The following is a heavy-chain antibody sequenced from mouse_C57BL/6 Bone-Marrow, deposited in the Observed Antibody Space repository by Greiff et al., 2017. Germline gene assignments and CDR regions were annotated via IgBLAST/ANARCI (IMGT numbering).Heavy chain of an antibody. V-gene: IGHV8-8*01. Sequence: QVQLQQSGPGILQPSQTLSLTCSFSGFSLSTFGMGVGWIRQPSGKGLEWLAHIWWDDDKYYNPALKSRLTISKDTSKNQVFLKIANVDTADTATYYCARMWYYGSWGFAYWGQGTLVTVSA. CDR1: GFSLSTFGMG. D-gene: IGHD1-1*01. J-gene: IGHJ3*01. CDR2: IWWDDDK. CDR3: ARMWYYGSWGFAY.